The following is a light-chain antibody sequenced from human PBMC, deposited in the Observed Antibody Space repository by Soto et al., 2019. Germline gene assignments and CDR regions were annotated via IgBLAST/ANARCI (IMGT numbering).Light chain of an antibody. V-gene: IGLV1-40*01. J-gene: IGLJ1*01. Sequence: QSVLTQPPSVSGAPGQRVTISCTGSSSNIGAGYDVHWYQQLPGTAPKLLIFININRPSGVPDRFSGSKSGTSASLAITGLRAEDEADYYCQSYDNSLSGYVFGNGTKGTVL. CDR3: QSYDNSLSGYV. CDR1: SSNIGAGYD. CDR2: INI.